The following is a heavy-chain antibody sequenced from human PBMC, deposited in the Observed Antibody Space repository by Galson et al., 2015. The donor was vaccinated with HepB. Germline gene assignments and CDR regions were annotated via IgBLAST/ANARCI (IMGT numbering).Heavy chain of an antibody. CDR3: ARIGIAARPPYFDY. Sequence: PALVKPTQTLTLTCTVSGFSLSNARMGVSWIRQPPGKALEWLAHIFSNDEKSYSTSLKSRLTISKDTSKSQVVLTMTNMDPVDTATYYCARIGIAARPPYFDYWGQGTLVTVSS. CDR2: IFSNDEK. D-gene: IGHD6-6*01. CDR1: GFSLSNARMG. J-gene: IGHJ4*02. V-gene: IGHV2-26*01.